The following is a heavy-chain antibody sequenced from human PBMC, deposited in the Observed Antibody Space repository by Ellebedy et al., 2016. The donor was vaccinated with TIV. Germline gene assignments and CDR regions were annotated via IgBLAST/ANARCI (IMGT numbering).Heavy chain of an antibody. V-gene: IGHV3-7*05. CDR3: ARNLGYLQLDW. Sequence: GGSLRLSXAASGFNFRSRWMDWVRQAPGKGLEWVAHINEYADRMFYADSVRGRFTISRDNAKNLVFLQMNSLRVEDTAIYYCARNLGYLQLDWWGQGTLVTVSS. CDR1: GFNFRSRW. J-gene: IGHJ4*02. CDR2: INEYADRM. D-gene: IGHD1-1*01.